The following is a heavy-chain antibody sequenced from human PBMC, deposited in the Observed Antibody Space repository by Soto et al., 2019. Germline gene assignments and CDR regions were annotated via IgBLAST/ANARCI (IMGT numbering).Heavy chain of an antibody. CDR1: GGSISSGDYY. CDR2: IYYSGST. J-gene: IGHJ4*02. V-gene: IGHV4-30-4*01. Sequence: KPSETLSLTCTVSGGSISSGDYYWSWIRQPPGKGLEWIGYIYYSGSTYYNPSLKSRVTISVDTSKNQFSLKLSSVTAADTAVYYCARGDSSSWYWSYWGQGTLVTVSS. CDR3: ARGDSSSWYWSY. D-gene: IGHD6-13*01.